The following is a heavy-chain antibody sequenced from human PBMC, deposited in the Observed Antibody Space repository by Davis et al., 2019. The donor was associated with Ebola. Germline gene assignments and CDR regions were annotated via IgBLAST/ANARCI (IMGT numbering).Heavy chain of an antibody. CDR2: ISYTNIV. Sequence: PGGSLRLSCAASGFTFSSYSMNWVRQAPGKGLEWVSYISYTNIVHYADSVKGRFTISRNNAKNSLYLQMNSLRDEDTAVYYCARDSTMVRGRSNFEHYWGQGALVTVSS. D-gene: IGHD3-10*01. V-gene: IGHV3-48*02. J-gene: IGHJ4*02. CDR3: ARDSTMVRGRSNFEHY. CDR1: GFTFSSYS.